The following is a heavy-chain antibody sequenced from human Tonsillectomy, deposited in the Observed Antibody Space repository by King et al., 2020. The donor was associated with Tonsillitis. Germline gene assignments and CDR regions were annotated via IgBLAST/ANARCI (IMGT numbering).Heavy chain of an antibody. CDR2: IRNNSNTI. V-gene: IGHV3-48*04. CDR3: AGDTSFDWYFDL. CDR1: VFNFNNYG. Sequence: DVQLVESGGGLVQPGGSLRLSCAASVFNFNNYGMNWVRQAPGKGLEWISYIRNNSNTIYYADSVKGRFTISRDNAKNSLFLQMNSLRAEDSAIYYCAGDTSFDWYFDLWGRGTLVTVSS. J-gene: IGHJ2*01.